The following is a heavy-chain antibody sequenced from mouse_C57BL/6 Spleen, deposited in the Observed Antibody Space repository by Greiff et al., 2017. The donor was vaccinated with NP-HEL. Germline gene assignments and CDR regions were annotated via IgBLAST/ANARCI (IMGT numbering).Heavy chain of an antibody. CDR1: GYTFTSYW. Sequence: VKLVESGAELVRPGSSVKLSCKASGYTFTSYWMDWVKQRPGQGLEWIGNIYPSDSETHYNQKFKDKATLTVDKSSSTAYMQLSSLTSEDSAVYYCARGGTVVDYWGQGTTLTVSS. CDR3: ARGGTVVDY. V-gene: IGHV1-61*01. CDR2: IYPSDSET. D-gene: IGHD1-1*01. J-gene: IGHJ2*01.